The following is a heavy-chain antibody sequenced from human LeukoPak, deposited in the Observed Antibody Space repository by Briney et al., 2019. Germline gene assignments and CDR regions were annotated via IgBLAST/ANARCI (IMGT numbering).Heavy chain of an antibody. CDR1: GYSISSGYY. Sequence: SETLSLTCTVSGYSISSGYYWSWIRQPPGKGLEWIGEINHSGSTNYNPSLKSRVTISVDTSKNQFSLKLSSVTAADTAVYYCAREGGVGCSSTSCPLDYWGQGTLVTVSS. D-gene: IGHD2-2*01. J-gene: IGHJ4*02. V-gene: IGHV4-38-2*02. CDR2: INHSGST. CDR3: AREGGVGCSSTSCPLDY.